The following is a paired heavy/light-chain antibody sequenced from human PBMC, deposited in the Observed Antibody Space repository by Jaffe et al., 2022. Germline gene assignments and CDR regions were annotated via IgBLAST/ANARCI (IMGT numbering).Heavy chain of an antibody. CDR2: IYWDGDK. CDR3: THILWFGESYYFDY. V-gene: IGHV2-5*02. D-gene: IGHD3-10*01. CDR1: GFSLTTTGVG. Sequence: QITLKESGPTLVKPTQTLTLTCTFSGFSLTTTGVGVGWIRQTPGKALEWLALIYWDGDKRYSPSLKSRLTITKDTSKNQVVLTMTNMDPVDTATYYCTHILWFGESYYFDYWGQGTLVTVSS. J-gene: IGHJ4*02.
Light chain of an antibody. CDR1: SSNIGRNY. CDR3: AAWDDSLSVWV. J-gene: IGLJ3*02. Sequence: QSVLTQPPSASGTPGQRVTISCSGSSSNIGRNYVYWYQQLPGTAPKLLIYRNNQRPSGVPDRFSGSKSGTSASLAISGLRSEDEADYYCAAWDDSLSVWVFGGGTKLTVL. CDR2: RNN. V-gene: IGLV1-47*01.